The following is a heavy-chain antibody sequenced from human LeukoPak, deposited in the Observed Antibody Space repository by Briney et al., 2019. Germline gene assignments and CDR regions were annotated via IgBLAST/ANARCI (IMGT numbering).Heavy chain of an antibody. CDR3: ARDLLRANIWQQLVRGNWFDP. J-gene: IGHJ5*02. CDR1: GYTFTSYG. D-gene: IGHD6-13*01. V-gene: IGHV1-18*01. CDR2: ISAYNGNT. Sequence: ASVKVFCKASGYTFTSYGISWVRQAPGQGLEWMGWISAYNGNTNYAQKLQGRVTMTTDTSTSTAYMELRSLRSDDTAVYYCARDLLRANIWQQLVRGNWFDPWGQGTLVTVSS.